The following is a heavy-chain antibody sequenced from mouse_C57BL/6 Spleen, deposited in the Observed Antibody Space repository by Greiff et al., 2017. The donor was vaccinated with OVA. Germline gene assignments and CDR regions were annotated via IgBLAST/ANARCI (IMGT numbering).Heavy chain of an antibody. CDR3: ARGYGAMDY. CDR2: IYPGDGDT. D-gene: IGHD2-2*01. V-gene: IGHV1-82*01. CDR1: GYAFSSSW. Sequence: QVQLQQSGPELVKPGASVKISCKASGYAFSSSWMNWVKQRPGKGLEWIGRIYPGDGDTNYNGKFKGKATLTADKSSSTAYMQLSSLTSEDSAVYFCARGYGAMDYWGQGTSVTVSS. J-gene: IGHJ4*01.